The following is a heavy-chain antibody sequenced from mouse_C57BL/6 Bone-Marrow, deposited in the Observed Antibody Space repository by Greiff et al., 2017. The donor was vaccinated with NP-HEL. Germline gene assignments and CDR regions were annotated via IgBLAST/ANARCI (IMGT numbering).Heavy chain of an antibody. CDR2: IHPNSGST. V-gene: IGHV1-64*01. CDR3: ASTVVEN. CDR1: GYTFTSYW. D-gene: IGHD1-1*01. J-gene: IGHJ2*01. Sequence: QVQLQQPGAELVKPGASVKLSCKASGYTFTSYWMHWVKQRPGQGLEWIGMIHPNSGSTNYNEKFKSKAKLLVDKSTSTAYMQLSSLTSEDAAVYYCASTVVENWGQGTTLTVSS.